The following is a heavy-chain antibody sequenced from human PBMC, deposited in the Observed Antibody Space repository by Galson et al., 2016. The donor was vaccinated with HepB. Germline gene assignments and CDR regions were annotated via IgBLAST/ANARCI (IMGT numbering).Heavy chain of an antibody. CDR1: GFSFSNSG. CDR2: ITRSCDDT. V-gene: IGHV3-23*01. J-gene: IGHJ4*02. Sequence: SLRLSCAASGFSFSNSGMSWVRQAPGGGLEWVSGITRSCDDTHYADFVEGRFTLSRDNPKNTLYLYMNNLTAGDTAIYYCGKHGGFDYWGQGALVTVSS. D-gene: IGHD3-16*01. CDR3: GKHGGFDY.